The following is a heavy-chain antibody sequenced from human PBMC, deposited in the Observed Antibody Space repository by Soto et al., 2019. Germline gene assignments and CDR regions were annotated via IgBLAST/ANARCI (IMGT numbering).Heavy chain of an antibody. CDR1: GGSFSSYY. CDR3: AGRDCSGTNCYYLDYYYMDV. V-gene: IGHV4-59*08. Sequence: QVQLQESGPGLVRPSETLSLTCTVSGGSFSSYYWTWIRQSPGKGLEGMGYIYYSGSTDYNPSLRGRLAISIDTSKNQFSLRLNSMTAADTAVYYCAGRDCSGTNCYYLDYYYMDVWGKGTTVTVSS. J-gene: IGHJ6*03. CDR2: IYYSGST. D-gene: IGHD2-2*01.